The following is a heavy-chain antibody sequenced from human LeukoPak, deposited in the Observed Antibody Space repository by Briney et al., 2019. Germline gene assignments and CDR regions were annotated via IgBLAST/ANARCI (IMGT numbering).Heavy chain of an antibody. CDR2: ISGTSFYI. CDR3: AKDRDHGSGSYNGMDV. Sequence: PGGSLRLSCEASGFAFSSYSMNWVRQAPGKRLEWVSSISGTSFYIYYADSVKGRFTISRDNAKNSLYLQMNSPRAEDTAVYYCAKDRDHGSGSYNGMDVWGQGTTVTVSS. V-gene: IGHV3-21*06. J-gene: IGHJ6*02. CDR1: GFAFSSYS. D-gene: IGHD3-10*01.